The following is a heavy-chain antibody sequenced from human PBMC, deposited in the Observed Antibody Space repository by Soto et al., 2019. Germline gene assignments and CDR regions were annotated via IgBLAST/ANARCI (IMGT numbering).Heavy chain of an antibody. D-gene: IGHD3-10*01. Sequence: PGGSLRLSCAASGLTFSSYWMSWVRQAPGKGLEWVAYIKQDGSEKYYVDSVKGRFTISRDNAKNSLYLQMNSQRVEDTAVYSFPSGITMVRGVIVDYWRRGSL. J-gene: IGHJ4*01. CDR3: PSGITMVRGVIVDY. CDR2: IKQDGSEK. CDR1: GLTFSSYW. V-gene: IGHV3-7*01.